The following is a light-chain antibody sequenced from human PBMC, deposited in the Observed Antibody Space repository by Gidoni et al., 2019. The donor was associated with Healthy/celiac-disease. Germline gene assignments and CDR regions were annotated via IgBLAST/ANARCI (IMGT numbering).Light chain of an antibody. CDR3: SSYTSSSTLVV. CDR1: SSDVGGYNY. Sequence: QSALTQPASVSGSPGQSLTSSCTGTSSDVGGYNYVSWYQQHPLKAPKLMIYDVSNRPSGVSNRFSGSKSGNTASLTISGLQAEDEADYYCSSYTSSSTLVVFGGGTKLTVL. CDR2: DVS. J-gene: IGLJ2*01. V-gene: IGLV2-14*03.